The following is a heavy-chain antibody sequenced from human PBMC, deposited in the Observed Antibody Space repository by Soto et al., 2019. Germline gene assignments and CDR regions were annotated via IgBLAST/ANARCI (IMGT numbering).Heavy chain of an antibody. D-gene: IGHD1-1*01. J-gene: IGHJ3*02. Sequence: SVKVSFKASGFTFTSSAVQWVRQARGQRLEWIGWIVVGSGNTNYAQKFQERVTITRDMSTSTAYMELSSLRSEDTAVYYCAADRGTDAIDIWGQGTMVTVSS. CDR2: IVVGSGNT. CDR3: AADRGTDAIDI. V-gene: IGHV1-58*01. CDR1: GFTFTSSA.